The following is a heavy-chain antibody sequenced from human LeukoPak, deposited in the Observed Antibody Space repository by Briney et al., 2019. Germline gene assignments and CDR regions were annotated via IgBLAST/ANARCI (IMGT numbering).Heavy chain of an antibody. Sequence: GESLKISCKGSGYSFTSYWIGWVRQMPGKGLEWMGIIHPGDSDTRYSPSFQGQVTISADKSISTAYLQWSSLKASDTAMYYCARTTMVRGVTRHFDYWGQGTLVTVSS. CDR2: IHPGDSDT. CDR1: GYSFTSYW. D-gene: IGHD3-10*01. J-gene: IGHJ4*02. CDR3: ARTTMVRGVTRHFDY. V-gene: IGHV5-51*01.